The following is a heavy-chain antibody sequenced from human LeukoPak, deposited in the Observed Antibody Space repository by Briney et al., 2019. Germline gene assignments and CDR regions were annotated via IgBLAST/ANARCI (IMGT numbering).Heavy chain of an antibody. Sequence: GGSLRLSCAASGFTFSSYAMSWVRQAPGKGLEWVSATSGSGGSTYYADSVKGRFTISRDNSKNTLYLQMNSLRAEDTAVYYCAKGYYDFWSGYFDYWGQGTLVTVSS. D-gene: IGHD3-3*01. CDR3: AKGYYDFWSGYFDY. CDR1: GFTFSSYA. J-gene: IGHJ4*02. CDR2: TSGSGGST. V-gene: IGHV3-23*01.